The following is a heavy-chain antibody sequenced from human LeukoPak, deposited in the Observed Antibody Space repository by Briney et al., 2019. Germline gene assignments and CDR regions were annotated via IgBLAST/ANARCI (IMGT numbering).Heavy chain of an antibody. Sequence: PSETLSLTCTVSGGSISGYFWSWIRQSPGMGLEWIGYIYYSGSTTYNPSLKSRVTISVDTSKNQFSLKLSSVTAADTAVYYCARKRWLVDFDYWGQGTLVTVSS. J-gene: IGHJ4*02. D-gene: IGHD5-24*01. CDR2: IYYSGST. CDR1: GGSISGYF. V-gene: IGHV4-59*08. CDR3: ARKRWLVDFDY.